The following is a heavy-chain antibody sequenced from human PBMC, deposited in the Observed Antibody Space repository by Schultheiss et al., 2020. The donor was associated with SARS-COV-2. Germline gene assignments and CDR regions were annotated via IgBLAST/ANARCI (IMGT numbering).Heavy chain of an antibody. V-gene: IGHV4-61*02. J-gene: IGHJ4*02. D-gene: IGHD3-10*01. CDR1: GGSISSSSYY. CDR3: ARGLGFGEFFDY. CDR2: IYTSGST. Sequence: SQTLSLTCTVSGGSISSSSYYWSWIRQPAGKGLEWIGRIYTSGSTNYNPSLKSRVTMSVDTSKNQFSLRLSSVTAADTAVYYCARGLGFGEFFDYWGQGTLVTVSS.